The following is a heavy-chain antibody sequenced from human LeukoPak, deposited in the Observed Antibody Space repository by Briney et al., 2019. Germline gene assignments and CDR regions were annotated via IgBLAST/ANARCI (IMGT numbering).Heavy chain of an antibody. J-gene: IGHJ1*01. CDR3: ARGSNRDYDILTGYYGVEYFQH. CDR2: IYYSGST. Sequence: PSETLSLTCTVSGGSISSYYWSWIRQPPGKGLEWIGYIYYSGSTNYNPSLKSRVTISVDTSKNQFSLKLSSVTAADTAVYYCARGSNRDYDILTGYYGVEYFQHWGQGTLVTVSS. V-gene: IGHV4-59*01. D-gene: IGHD3-9*01. CDR1: GGSISSYY.